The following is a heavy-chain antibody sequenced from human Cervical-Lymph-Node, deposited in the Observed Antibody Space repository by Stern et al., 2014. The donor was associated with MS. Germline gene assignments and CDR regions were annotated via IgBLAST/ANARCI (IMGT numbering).Heavy chain of an antibody. D-gene: IGHD3-22*01. V-gene: IGHV2-70*01. J-gene: IGHJ4*02. CDR3: ARVVGYYDSRGYFDY. CDR2: IDWDDDK. CDR1: GFSLSTSGMC. Sequence: QVTLKESGPALVKPTQTLTLTCTFSGFSLSTSGMCVSWIRQPPGKALEWLALIDWDDDKYYSTSLKTRLTISKDTSKNQVVLTMTNMDPVDTATYYCARVVGYYDSRGYFDYWGQGTLVTVSS.